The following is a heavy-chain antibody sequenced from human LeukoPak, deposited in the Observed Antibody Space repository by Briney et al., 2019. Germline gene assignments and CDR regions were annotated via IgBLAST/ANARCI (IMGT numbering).Heavy chain of an antibody. J-gene: IGHJ6*02. V-gene: IGHV3-23*01. D-gene: IGHD3-16*01. CDR2: ISGSGGST. CDR1: GFTFSSYA. Sequence: GGSLRLSCAASGFTFSSYAMSWVRQAPGKGLEWVSAISGSGGSTYYADSVKGRFTISRDNSKNTLYLQMNSLRAEDTAVYYCATDLGYYYGMDVWGQGTTVTVSS. CDR3: ATDLGYYYGMDV.